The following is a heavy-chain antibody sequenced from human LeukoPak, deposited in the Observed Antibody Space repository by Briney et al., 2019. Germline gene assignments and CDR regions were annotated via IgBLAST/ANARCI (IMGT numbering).Heavy chain of an antibody. CDR1: GYTFTSYA. CDR2: INAGNGNT. J-gene: IGHJ3*02. Sequence: ASVKVSCKASGYTFTSYAMHWVRQAPGQRLEWMGWINAGNGNTKYSQKFQGRVTITRDTSASTAYMELSSLRSEDTAVYYCAREFGYSGYDSEGAFDIWGQGTMVTVSS. V-gene: IGHV1-3*01. CDR3: AREFGYSGYDSEGAFDI. D-gene: IGHD5-12*01.